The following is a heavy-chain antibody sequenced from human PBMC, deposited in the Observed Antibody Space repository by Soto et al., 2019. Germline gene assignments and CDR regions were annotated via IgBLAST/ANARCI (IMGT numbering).Heavy chain of an antibody. Sequence: EVQLVESGGGLVQPGGSLRLSCTASGFTFSDSWMTWVRQAPGKGMEWVASIKPDESEKKYADSMKGRFSISRDNAKNSMCLQMDSLRGEDTAVYYCVRSGSNYASWGQGTLVTVSS. CDR1: GFTFSDSW. CDR2: IKPDESEK. V-gene: IGHV3-7*01. D-gene: IGHD4-4*01. J-gene: IGHJ5*02. CDR3: VRSGSNYAS.